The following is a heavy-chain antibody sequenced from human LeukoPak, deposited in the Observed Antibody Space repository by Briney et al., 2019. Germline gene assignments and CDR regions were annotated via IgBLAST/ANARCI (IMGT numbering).Heavy chain of an antibody. CDR2: ISAYNGNT. CDR1: GYTFTSYG. V-gene: IGHV1-18*01. Sequence: ASVKVSCKASGYTFTSYGISWVRQAPGQGLEWMGWISAYNGNTNYAQKLQGRVTMTTDTSTSTAYMELRSLRSDDTAVYYCARSSPYSYGPPKNYYYYYGMDVWGQGTTVTVSS. D-gene: IGHD5-18*01. CDR3: ARSSPYSYGPPKNYYYYYGMDV. J-gene: IGHJ6*02.